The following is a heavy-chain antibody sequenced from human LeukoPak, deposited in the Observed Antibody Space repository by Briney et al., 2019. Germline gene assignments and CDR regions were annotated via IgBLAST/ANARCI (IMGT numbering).Heavy chain of an antibody. J-gene: IGHJ4*02. Sequence: GRSLRLSCAASGFTFDDYAMHWVRQAPGKGLEWVSGISWNSGSIGYADSVKGRFTISRDNAKNSLYLQMDSLRAEDTALYYCAKGSCSSTSCPHDYWGQGTLVTVSS. CDR1: GFTFDDYA. CDR2: ISWNSGSI. D-gene: IGHD2-2*01. CDR3: AKGSCSSTSCPHDY. V-gene: IGHV3-9*01.